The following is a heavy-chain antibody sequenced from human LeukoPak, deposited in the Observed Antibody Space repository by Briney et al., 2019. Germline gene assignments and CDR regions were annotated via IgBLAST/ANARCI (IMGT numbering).Heavy chain of an antibody. D-gene: IGHD3-22*01. CDR3: ARDQVVVVSDAFDI. CDR2: ISSSSSYI. Sequence: GGSLRLSGAASGFTFSSYSMNWVRQAPGKGLEWVSSISSSSSYIYYADSVKGRFTISRDNAKNSLYLQMNSLRAEDTAVYYCARDQVVVVSDAFDIWGQGTMVTVSS. CDR1: GFTFSSYS. V-gene: IGHV3-21*01. J-gene: IGHJ3*02.